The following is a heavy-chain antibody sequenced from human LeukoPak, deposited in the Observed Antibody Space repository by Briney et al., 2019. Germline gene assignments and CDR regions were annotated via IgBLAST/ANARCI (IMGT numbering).Heavy chain of an antibody. D-gene: IGHD2-15*01. CDR2: VYHSGGT. J-gene: IGHJ4*02. V-gene: IGHV4-4*02. CDR1: GGSISSSNW. CDR3: ARRGCSGGICPFDY. Sequence: SETLSLTCAVSGGSISSSNWWSWVRQPPGKGLEWIGEVYHSGGTNYNPSLKSRVTISVDKSKNQFSLNLSSVTAADTAVYHCARRGCSGGICPFDYWGQGTLVTVSS.